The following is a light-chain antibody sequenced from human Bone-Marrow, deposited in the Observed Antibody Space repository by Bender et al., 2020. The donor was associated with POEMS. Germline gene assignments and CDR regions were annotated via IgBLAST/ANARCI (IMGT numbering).Light chain of an antibody. CDR3: SSHTSISTVI. J-gene: IGLJ2*01. CDR1: SSDVGAYNY. Sequence: QSALTQPPSASGSPGQSVTISCTGTSSDVGAYNYVSWYQQHPGKAPKLMIYEVSSRPSGVSNRFSGSKSGNTASLTISGLQAEDEADYYCSSHTSISTVIFGGGTKLTVL. V-gene: IGLV2-14*01. CDR2: EVS.